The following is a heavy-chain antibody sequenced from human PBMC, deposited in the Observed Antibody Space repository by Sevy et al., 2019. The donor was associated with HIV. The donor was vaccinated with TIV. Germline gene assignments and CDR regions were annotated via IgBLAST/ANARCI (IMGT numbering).Heavy chain of an antibody. V-gene: IGHV3-23*01. D-gene: IGHD4-17*01. CDR2: VSGNDGST. J-gene: IGHJ4*02. CDR3: AKDFSYGGNSWNFDF. CDR1: GFIFSKFA. Sequence: GGSLRLSCAASGFIFSKFALSWVRQAPGRGREWVSAVSGNDGSTYYAASVKGRFTISRDISENMLYLQMNSLSAEDTAVYYCAKDFSYGGNSWNFDFWGQGTLVTVSS.